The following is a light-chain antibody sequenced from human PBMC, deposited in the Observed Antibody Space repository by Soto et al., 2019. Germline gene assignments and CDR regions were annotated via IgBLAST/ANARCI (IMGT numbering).Light chain of an antibody. CDR3: QSYDNSLSGVV. Sequence: TVVTQPPSVSGAPGQRVTISCTGSSSNIGAGYDVHWYQQLPGTAPKPLLYGDTNRPSGVPDRFSGSKSGTSASLAITGLQAEDEADYYCQSYDNSLSGVVFGGGTKLTVL. V-gene: IGLV1-40*01. CDR1: SSNIGAGYD. J-gene: IGLJ2*01. CDR2: GDT.